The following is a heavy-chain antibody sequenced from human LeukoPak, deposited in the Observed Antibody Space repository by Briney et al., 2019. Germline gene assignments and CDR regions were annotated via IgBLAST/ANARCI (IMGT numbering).Heavy chain of an antibody. D-gene: IGHD6-13*01. CDR3: ARDGRKQGSWSTDY. Sequence: GGSLRLSCAASGFTFSSYGMHWVRQAPGKGLEWVAVISYDGSNKYYADSVKGRFTISRDNAKNSLYLQMNSLRAEDTAVYYCARDGRKQGSWSTDYWGQGTLVTVSS. CDR1: GFTFSSYG. J-gene: IGHJ4*02. CDR2: ISYDGSNK. V-gene: IGHV3-30*03.